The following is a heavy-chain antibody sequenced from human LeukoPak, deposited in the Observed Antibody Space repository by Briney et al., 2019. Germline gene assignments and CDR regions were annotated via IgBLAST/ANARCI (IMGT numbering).Heavy chain of an antibody. V-gene: IGHV4-4*02. Sequence: SETLSLTCAVSGGSISSSNWWGWVRQPPGKGLEWIGYIYYSGSTYYNPSLKSRVTTSIDTSKNQFSLKMSSVTAADTAVYYCVREVKGYGSSWYQNWFDPWGQGTLVTVSS. D-gene: IGHD6-13*01. CDR2: IYYSGST. J-gene: IGHJ5*02. CDR1: GGSISSSNW. CDR3: VREVKGYGSSWYQNWFDP.